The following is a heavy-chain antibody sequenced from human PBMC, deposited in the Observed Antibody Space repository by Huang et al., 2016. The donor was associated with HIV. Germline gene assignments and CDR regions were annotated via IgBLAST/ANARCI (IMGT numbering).Heavy chain of an antibody. CDR1: GFNFSNYA. Sequence: QVQLVESGGGVVQPGTSLRLSCAASGFNFSNYAMNWVRQAPGKGLEGVAGISNEGSTKYYADSVKGRFTISRDNSKNTVYLQMNSLRAEDTAVYYCARSEPSRYYFDYWGQGTLVTVSS. CDR2: ISNEGSTK. J-gene: IGHJ4*02. CDR3: ARSEPSRYYFDY. V-gene: IGHV3-30-3*01.